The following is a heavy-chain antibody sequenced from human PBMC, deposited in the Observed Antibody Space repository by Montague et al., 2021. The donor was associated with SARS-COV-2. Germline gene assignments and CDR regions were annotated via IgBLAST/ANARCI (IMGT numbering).Heavy chain of an antibody. J-gene: IGHJ4*02. CDR3: VSQEGSIY. CDR2: ISSSSYI. Sequence: SLRLSCAASGFTFSSYSMNWVRQAPGKGLEWVSSISSSSYIYYADSVKGRFTISRDNAKNSLYLQMDSLRAGDTAVYYCVSQEGSIYWGQGTLVTVSS. CDR1: GFTFSSYS. V-gene: IGHV3-21*01. D-gene: IGHD2/OR15-2a*01.